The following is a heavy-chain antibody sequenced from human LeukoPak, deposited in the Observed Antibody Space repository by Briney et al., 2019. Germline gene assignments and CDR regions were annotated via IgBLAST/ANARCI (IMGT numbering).Heavy chain of an antibody. CDR2: ISGSGVGT. J-gene: IGHJ4*02. CDR1: GFTFSDYA. Sequence: GGSLRLSCEASGFTFSDYAMSWVRQAPGKGLEWVSAISGSGVGTYYADSVMGRFTISRDNSKNTLYLQMNSLRAEDTAVYYCARQNTPHGNFDYWGQGILVTVSS. CDR3: ARQNTPHGNFDY. D-gene: IGHD1-26*01. V-gene: IGHV3-23*01.